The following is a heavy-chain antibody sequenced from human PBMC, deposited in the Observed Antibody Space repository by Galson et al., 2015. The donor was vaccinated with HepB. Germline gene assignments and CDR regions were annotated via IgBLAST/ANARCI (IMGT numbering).Heavy chain of an antibody. Sequence: LRLSCAASGFTFSRYTMNWVRQAPGKGLESVSYISSTGTTMYYADSAKGRFTISRDNAQNSLYLQMNSLRDEDTAVYYCARVYFGSGSSSAYWYFDLWGRGALVTVSS. CDR1: GFTFSRYT. D-gene: IGHD3-10*01. CDR3: ARVYFGSGSSSAYWYFDL. CDR2: ISSTGTTM. V-gene: IGHV3-48*02. J-gene: IGHJ2*01.